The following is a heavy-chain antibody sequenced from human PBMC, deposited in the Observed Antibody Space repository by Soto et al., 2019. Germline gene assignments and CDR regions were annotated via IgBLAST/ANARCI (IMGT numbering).Heavy chain of an antibody. V-gene: IGHV1-3*01. CDR2: INAGNGNT. CDR3: ARSVAAFDAFEI. J-gene: IGHJ3*02. Sequence: GASVKVSCKASGYTFTSYAMHWVLPAPGQRLEWMGWINAGNGNTKYSQKFQGRVTITRDTSASTAYMELSSLRSEDTAVYYCARSVAAFDAFEIWGQGTMVTVSS. D-gene: IGHD6-19*01. CDR1: GYTFTSYA.